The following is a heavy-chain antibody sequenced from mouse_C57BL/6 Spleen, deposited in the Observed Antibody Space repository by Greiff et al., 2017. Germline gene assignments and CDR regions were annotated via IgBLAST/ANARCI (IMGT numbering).Heavy chain of an antibody. J-gene: IGHJ3*01. CDR1: GYTFTSYW. CDR3: ARLAY. CDR2: IDPSDSYN. Sequence: QVQLQQPGAELVKPGASVKLSCKASGYTFTSYWMQWVKQRPGQGLEWIGEIDPSDSYNNYNQKFKGKATLTVDTSSSTAYMQLSSLTSEDSAVYYCARLAYWGQGTLVTVSA. V-gene: IGHV1-50*01.